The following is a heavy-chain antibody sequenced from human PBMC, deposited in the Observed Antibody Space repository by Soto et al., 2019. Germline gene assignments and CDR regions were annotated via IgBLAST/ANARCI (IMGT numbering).Heavy chain of an antibody. V-gene: IGHV4-59*08. CDR3: ARRYGDYFDD. CDR2: IYYSGST. CDR1: GGPISSYY. D-gene: IGHD4-17*01. J-gene: IGHJ4*02. Sequence: SETLSLTCTVSGGPISSYYWSWIRQPPGKGLEWIGYIYYSGSTNYNPSLKSRVTISVDTSKNQFSLKLSPVTAADTAVYYCARRYGDYFDDWGQGTLVTVSS.